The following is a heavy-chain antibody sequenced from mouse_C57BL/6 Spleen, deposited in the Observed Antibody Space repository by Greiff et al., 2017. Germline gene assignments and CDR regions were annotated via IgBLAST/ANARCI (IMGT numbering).Heavy chain of an antibody. V-gene: IGHV1-53*01. CDR1: GYTFTSYW. J-gene: IGHJ3*01. Sequence: VQLQQPGTELVKPGASVKLSCKASGYTFTSYWMHWVKQRPGQGLEWIGNINPSNGGTNYNEKFRSKATLTVDKSSSTAYMQLSSLTSEDSAVYYCARRNGPYEGWFAYWGQGTLVTVSA. CDR2: INPSNGGT. D-gene: IGHD1-1*01. CDR3: ARRNGPYEGWFAY.